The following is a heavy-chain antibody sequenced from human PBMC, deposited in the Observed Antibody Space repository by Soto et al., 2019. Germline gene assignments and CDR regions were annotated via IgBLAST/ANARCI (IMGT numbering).Heavy chain of an antibody. Sequence: QVQLQESGPGLVKPSGTLSLTCAVSSGSISSSNWWGWVRQPPGKGLEGVGEIYHSGSTNYNPSLKSRVTISVDKSKNQFSLKLSSVTAADTAVYYCARGPGYSSGWYLYYFDYWGQGTLVTVSS. CDR1: SGSISSSNW. D-gene: IGHD6-19*01. J-gene: IGHJ4*02. V-gene: IGHV4-4*02. CDR2: IYHSGST. CDR3: ARGPGYSSGWYLYYFDY.